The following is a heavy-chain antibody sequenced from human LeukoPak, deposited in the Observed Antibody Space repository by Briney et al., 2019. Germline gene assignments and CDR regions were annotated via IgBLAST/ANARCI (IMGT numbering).Heavy chain of an antibody. Sequence: SETLSLTCTVSGGSIKSGGYSWSWVRQRPGKGLEWLGYIYYSGSTYYNPSLKSRVTISVDTSKNQFSLKLSSVTAADTAVYYCARHQGGWRSGGKYYFDYWGQGTLVTVSS. J-gene: IGHJ4*02. CDR2: IYYSGST. CDR3: ARHQGGWRSGGKYYFDY. V-gene: IGHV4-30-4*08. CDR1: GGSIKSGGYS. D-gene: IGHD2-15*01.